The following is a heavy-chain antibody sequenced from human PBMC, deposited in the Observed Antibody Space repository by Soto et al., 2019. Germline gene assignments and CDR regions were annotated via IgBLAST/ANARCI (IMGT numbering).Heavy chain of an antibody. J-gene: IGHJ6*02. CDR2: INPNSGGT. D-gene: IGHD5-12*01. CDR3: ASLSPSLAHGNPNYYYYCMDV. V-gene: IGHV1-2*02. CDR1: GYTFTGYY. Sequence: ASVKVSCKASGYTFTGYYMHWVRQAPGQGLEWMGWINPNSGGTNYAQKFQGRVTMTRDTSISTAYMELSRLRSDDTAVYYCASLSPSLAHGNPNYYYYCMDVWGQGTTVTVSS.